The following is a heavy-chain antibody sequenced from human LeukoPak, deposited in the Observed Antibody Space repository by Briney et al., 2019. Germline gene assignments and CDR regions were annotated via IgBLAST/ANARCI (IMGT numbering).Heavy chain of an antibody. D-gene: IGHD4-17*01. CDR3: AKDLSGTVTPNWFDP. Sequence: PGGSLRLSCAASGFTFSSYAMSWVRQAPGKGLEWVSAISGSGGSTYYADSVKGRFTISRDNSKNTLYLQMNSLRAEDTAVYYCAKDLSGTVTPNWFDPGGQGTLVTVSS. J-gene: IGHJ5*02. CDR1: GFTFSSYA. CDR2: ISGSGGST. V-gene: IGHV3-23*01.